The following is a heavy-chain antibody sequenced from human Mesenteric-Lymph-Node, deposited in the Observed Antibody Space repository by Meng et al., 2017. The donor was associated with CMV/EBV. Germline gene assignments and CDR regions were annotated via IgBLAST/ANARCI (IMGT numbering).Heavy chain of an antibody. CDR1: GFIFSEYC. Sequence: GESLKISCVGSGFIFSEYCMYWFRQAPGKGLEWVANIRPDGSDKYYVDSVKGRFTIFRDNVKNSLYLQMDSLRAEDTAVYYCARKYSGSDHWGQGTLVTVSS. CDR3: ARKYSGSDH. D-gene: IGHD1-26*01. CDR2: IRPDGSDK. J-gene: IGHJ5*02. V-gene: IGHV3-7*01.